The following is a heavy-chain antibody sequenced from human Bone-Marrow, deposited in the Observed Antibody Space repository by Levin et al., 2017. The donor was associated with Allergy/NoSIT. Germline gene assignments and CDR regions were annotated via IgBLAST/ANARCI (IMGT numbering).Heavy chain of an antibody. J-gene: IGHJ6*02. Sequence: SETLSLTCTVSGGSISSYYWSWIRQPPGKGLEWIGYIYYSGSTNYNPSLKSRVTISVDTSKNQFSLKLSSVTAADTAVYYCATSPDYYYYGMDGWGQGTTVTVSS. CDR3: ATSPDYYYYGMDG. CDR2: IYYSGST. V-gene: IGHV4-59*01. CDR1: GGSISSYY.